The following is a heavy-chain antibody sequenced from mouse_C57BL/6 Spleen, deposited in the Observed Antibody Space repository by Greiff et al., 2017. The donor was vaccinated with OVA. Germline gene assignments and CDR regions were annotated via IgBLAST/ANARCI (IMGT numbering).Heavy chain of an antibody. D-gene: IGHD2-3*01. V-gene: IGHV1-55*01. CDR1: GYTFTSYW. CDR2: IYPGSGST. CDR3: AREGDGYYEEGDY. Sequence: VQLQQPGAELVKPGASVKMSCKASGYTFTSYWITWVKQRPGQGLEWIGDIYPGSGSTNYNEKFKSKATLTVDTSSSTAYMQLSSLTSEDSAVYDCAREGDGYYEEGDYWGQGTTLTVSS. J-gene: IGHJ2*01.